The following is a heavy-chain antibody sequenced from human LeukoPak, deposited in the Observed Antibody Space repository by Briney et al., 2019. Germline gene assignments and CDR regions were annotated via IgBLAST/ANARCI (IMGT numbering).Heavy chain of an antibody. Sequence: KTSETLSLTCSVSGGSISSYYWSWIRQPPGKGLEWIGSIYYTGNTNYHPSLKSRVTISVYTSKNQFYLKLSSITPAVAAVYYCGRGPTGIAFDYWGQGTLVTVSS. D-gene: IGHD6-13*01. CDR2: IYYTGNT. V-gene: IGHV4-59*01. CDR3: GRGPTGIAFDY. J-gene: IGHJ4*02. CDR1: GGSISSYY.